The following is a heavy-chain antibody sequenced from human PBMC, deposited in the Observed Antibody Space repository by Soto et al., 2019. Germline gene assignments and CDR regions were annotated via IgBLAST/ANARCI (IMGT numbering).Heavy chain of an antibody. CDR1: GFTFSSYA. Sequence: PGGSLRLSCAASGFTFSSYAMSWVRQAPGKGLEWVSAISGSGGSTYYADSVKGRFTISRDNSKNTLYLQMNSLRAEDTAVYYCAAGSLRYFDWEGTDAFDIWGQGTMVTVSS. CDR3: AAGSLRYFDWEGTDAFDI. CDR2: ISGSGGST. V-gene: IGHV3-23*01. J-gene: IGHJ3*02. D-gene: IGHD3-9*01.